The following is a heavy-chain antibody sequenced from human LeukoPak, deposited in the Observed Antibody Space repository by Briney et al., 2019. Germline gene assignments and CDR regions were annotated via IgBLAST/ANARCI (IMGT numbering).Heavy chain of an antibody. CDR1: GYTFTGYY. J-gene: IGHJ4*02. Sequence: WASVKVSCKASGYTFTGYYAHWVRQAPGQGLEWMGIINPSGGSTSYAQKFQGRVTMTRDTSTSTVYMELSSLRSEDTAVYYCARVSVYYDSSGYYGHFDYWGQGTLVTVSS. CDR2: INPSGGST. CDR3: ARVSVYYDSSGYYGHFDY. D-gene: IGHD3-22*01. V-gene: IGHV1-46*01.